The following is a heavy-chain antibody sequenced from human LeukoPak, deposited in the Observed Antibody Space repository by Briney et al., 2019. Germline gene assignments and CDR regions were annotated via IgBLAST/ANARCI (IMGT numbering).Heavy chain of an antibody. V-gene: IGHV1-18*04. D-gene: IGHD3-10*01. CDR3: ARGTIYYYGSGSYYKRYNWFDP. J-gene: IGHJ5*02. CDR1: GYTFTSYG. Sequence: ASVKVSCKASGYTFTSYGISWERQAPGQGLEWMGWISAYNGNTNYAQKLQGRVTMTTDTSTSTAYMELRSLRSDDTAVYYCARGTIYYYGSGSYYKRYNWFDPWGQGTLVTVSS. CDR2: ISAYNGNT.